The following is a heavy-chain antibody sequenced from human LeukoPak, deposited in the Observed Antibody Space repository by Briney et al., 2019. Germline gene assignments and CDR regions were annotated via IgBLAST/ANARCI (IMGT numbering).Heavy chain of an antibody. J-gene: IGHJ4*02. CDR2: INPKTGGT. CDR3: AIDTTGGLPFDY. CDR1: RYTFVDYY. D-gene: IGHD2-8*02. Sequence: ASVKVSCKTSRYTFVDYYIHWLREAPGQGLEWMGWINPKTGGTNFAQKFQGRVTMTRDTSITTAYMELSGLRSDDTAVYYCAIDTTGGLPFDYWGQGTLVTVSS. V-gene: IGHV1-2*02.